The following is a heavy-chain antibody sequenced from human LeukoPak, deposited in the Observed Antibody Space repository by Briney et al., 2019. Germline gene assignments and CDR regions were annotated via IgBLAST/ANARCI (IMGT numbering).Heavy chain of an antibody. V-gene: IGHV1-69*04. CDR3: AGSSGHESIYYYYGMDV. Sequence: ASVKVSCKASGGTFSSYAISWVRQAPGQGLEWMGRIIPILGIANYAQKSQGRVTITADKSTSTAYMELSSLRSEDTAVYYCAGSSGHESIYYYYGMDVWGQGTTVTVSS. D-gene: IGHD3-22*01. J-gene: IGHJ6*02. CDR1: GGTFSSYA. CDR2: IIPILGIA.